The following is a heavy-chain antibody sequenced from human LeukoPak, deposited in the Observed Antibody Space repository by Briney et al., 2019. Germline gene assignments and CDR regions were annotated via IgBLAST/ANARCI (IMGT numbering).Heavy chain of an antibody. CDR2: ISSSGGST. CDR3: AKGWTSTKYDS. V-gene: IGHV3-23*01. CDR1: GFTFNTYA. J-gene: IGHJ4*02. D-gene: IGHD3/OR15-3a*01. Sequence: WESLRLSCADSGFTFNTYAMSWVRQAPGKGLEWVSAISSSGGSTFHADSVKGRFTISRDNSKNTLYLQMNSLKAEDTAVYYCAKGWTSTKYDSWGQGTLVTVSS.